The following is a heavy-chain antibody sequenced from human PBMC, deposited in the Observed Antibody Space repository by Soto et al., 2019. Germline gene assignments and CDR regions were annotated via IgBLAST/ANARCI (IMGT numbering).Heavy chain of an antibody. Sequence: SVKVSCKASGFTFTTSAVQWVRQARGQRLEWIGWIVVGSGDTNYAQKFQERVTITRDMSTSTAYMELSGLRSEDTAVYYCAAGGYSGYNYMVYWGQGTLVTVSS. CDR2: IVVGSGDT. D-gene: IGHD5-12*01. V-gene: IGHV1-58*01. J-gene: IGHJ4*02. CDR1: GFTFTTSA. CDR3: AAGGYSGYNYMVY.